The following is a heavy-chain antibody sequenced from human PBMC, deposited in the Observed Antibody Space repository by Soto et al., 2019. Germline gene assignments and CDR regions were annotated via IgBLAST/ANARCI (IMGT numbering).Heavy chain of an antibody. Sequence: QLQLQESGSGLVKPSQTLSLTCTVSGGSITNGNSYSWSWIRQPPGKGLEWIGSISRSGSTPYNPSLKGRVTMSVDKSKNQFSLNLSSVTAADMAVYYCARAVAPYLGTWFDPWGQGTLVIVSS. CDR1: GGSITNGNSYS. V-gene: IGHV4-30-2*01. CDR3: ARAVAPYLGTWFDP. J-gene: IGHJ5*02. D-gene: IGHD3-16*01. CDR2: ISRSGST.